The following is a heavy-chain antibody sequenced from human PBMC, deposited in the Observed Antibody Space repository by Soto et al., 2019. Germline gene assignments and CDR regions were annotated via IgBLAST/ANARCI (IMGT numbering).Heavy chain of an antibody. Sequence: EVQLVESGGGWVKPGGSLRLSCAASGFTFSNAWMSWVRQAPGKGLEWVGRIKSKTEGGTTDYAAPVKGRFTISRDDSKNTLFLQMNSLKTEDTGVYYCNGDYGDYGSYFDYWGPGTLVTVSS. CDR2: IKSKTEGGTT. CDR3: NGDYGDYGSYFDY. V-gene: IGHV3-15*01. D-gene: IGHD4-17*01. CDR1: GFTFSNAW. J-gene: IGHJ4*02.